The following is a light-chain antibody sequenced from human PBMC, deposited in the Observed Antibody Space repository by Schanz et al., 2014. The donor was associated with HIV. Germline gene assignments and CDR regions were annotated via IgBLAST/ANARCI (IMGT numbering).Light chain of an antibody. Sequence: QSALTQPASVSGSPGQSISISCTGTSGDVGSYNYVSWYQQHPGKAPKLMIYDVSNRPSGVSSRFSGSKSGNTASLTISGLQAEDEADYYCSSYTSSSTGVFGTGTKLTVL. CDR1: SGDVGSYNY. CDR2: DVS. V-gene: IGLV2-14*03. CDR3: SSYTSSSTGV. J-gene: IGLJ1*01.